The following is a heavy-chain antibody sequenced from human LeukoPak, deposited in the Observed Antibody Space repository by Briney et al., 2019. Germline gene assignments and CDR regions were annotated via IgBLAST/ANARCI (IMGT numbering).Heavy chain of an antibody. CDR2: ISYDGSNK. D-gene: IGHD3-9*01. V-gene: IGHV3-30*18. CDR1: GFTFSSYG. J-gene: IGHJ4*02. Sequence: GGSLRLSCAASGFTFSSYGMHWVRQAPGKGLEWVAVISYDGSNKSYADSVKGRFTISRDNSKNTLYLQMNILRAEDTAVYYCAKADILTGYDYFDYWGQGTLVTVSS. CDR3: AKADILTGYDYFDY.